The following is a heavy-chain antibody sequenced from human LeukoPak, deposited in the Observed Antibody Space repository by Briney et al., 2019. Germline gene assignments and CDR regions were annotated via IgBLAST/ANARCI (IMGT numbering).Heavy chain of an antibody. CDR2: FDPEDGET. V-gene: IGHV1-24*01. D-gene: IGHD4-17*01. J-gene: IGHJ4*02. CDR1: GYTLTELS. CDR3: ATASTVTTEYYFDY. Sequence: ASVKVSCKVSGYTLTELSMHWVRQAPGKGLEWMGGFDPEDGETIYAQKFQGRVTMTEDTSTDTAYMELSSLRSEDTAVYCCATASTVTTEYYFDYWGQGTLVTVSS.